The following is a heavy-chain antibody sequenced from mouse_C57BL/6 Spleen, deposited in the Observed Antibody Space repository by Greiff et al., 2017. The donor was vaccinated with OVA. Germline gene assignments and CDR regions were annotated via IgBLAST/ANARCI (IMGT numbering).Heavy chain of an antibody. Sequence: EVKLLESGPGLVKPSQSLSLTCSVTGYSITSGYHWNWIRQFPGNKLEWMGYISYAGSNNYNPSLKNRISITRDTSKNQFFLKLNSVTTEDTATYYCAREKDGYYYVDWYFDVWGTGTTVTVSS. CDR1: GYSITSGYH. J-gene: IGHJ1*03. D-gene: IGHD2-3*01. V-gene: IGHV3-6*01. CDR3: AREKDGYYYVDWYFDV. CDR2: ISYAGSN.